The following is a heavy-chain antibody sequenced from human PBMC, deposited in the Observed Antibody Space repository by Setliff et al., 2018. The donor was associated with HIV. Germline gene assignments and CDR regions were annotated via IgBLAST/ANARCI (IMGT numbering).Heavy chain of an antibody. V-gene: IGHV5-51*01. Sequence: GESLKISCQGSGFNFNTDWIAWVRQLPGKGLEWMGSIFPGDSDTRYSPSFQGQVTISADKSISTVYLHWGSLKASDTALYYCASLRGDYVGQYFYYMDVWGKGTTVTVSS. J-gene: IGHJ6*03. CDR2: IFPGDSDT. D-gene: IGHD4-17*01. CDR3: ASLRGDYVGQYFYYMDV. CDR1: GFNFNTDW.